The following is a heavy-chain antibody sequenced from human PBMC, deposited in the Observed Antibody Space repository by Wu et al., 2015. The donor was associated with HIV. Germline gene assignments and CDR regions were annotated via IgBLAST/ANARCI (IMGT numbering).Heavy chain of an antibody. CDR1: GYTFSDYY. D-gene: IGHD5-18*01. J-gene: IGHJ6*02. CDR2: LNPNSGGT. Sequence: QVHLVQSGAEVMSPGASVKVSCKASGYTFSDYYIHWVRQAPGQGLEWMGWLNPNSGGTNSAQRFQGRVTMTRDTSISTAYMELTSLRSDDTAVYYCARGLRGYTIGYVLDNEKFRMDVWGQGTTVIVSS. CDR3: ARGLRGYTIGYVLDNEKFRMDV. V-gene: IGHV1-2*02.